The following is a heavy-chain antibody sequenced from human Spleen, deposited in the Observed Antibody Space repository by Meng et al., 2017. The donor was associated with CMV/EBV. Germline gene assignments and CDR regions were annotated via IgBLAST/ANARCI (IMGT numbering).Heavy chain of an antibody. CDR1: GGSISSSSYY. J-gene: IGHJ4*02. Sequence: SETLSLTCTVSGGSISSSSYYWGWIRQPPGKGLEWIGSIYYSGSTYYNPSLKSRVTISLDTSKNQFSLNLRSVTAADTTVYYCARAPDNGGNLDFWGQGTLVTVSS. V-gene: IGHV4-39*07. D-gene: IGHD4-23*01. CDR2: IYYSGST. CDR3: ARAPDNGGNLDF.